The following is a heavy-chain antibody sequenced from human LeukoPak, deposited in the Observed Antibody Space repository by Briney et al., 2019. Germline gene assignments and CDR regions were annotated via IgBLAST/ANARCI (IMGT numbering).Heavy chain of an antibody. V-gene: IGHV4-34*01. D-gene: IGHD5-12*01. CDR3: ARGRGATIPFPPDY. CDR2: INHSGST. CDR1: GGSFSGYY. Sequence: SETLSLTCAVYGGSFSGYYWSWIRQPPGKGLERIGEINHSGSTNYNPSLKSRVTISVDTSKNQFSLKLSSVTAADTAVYYCARGRGATIPFPPDYWGQGTLVTVSS. J-gene: IGHJ4*02.